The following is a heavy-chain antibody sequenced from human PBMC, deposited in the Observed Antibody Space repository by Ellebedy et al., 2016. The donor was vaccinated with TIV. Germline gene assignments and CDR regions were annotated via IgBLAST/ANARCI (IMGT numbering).Heavy chain of an antibody. J-gene: IGHJ4*02. D-gene: IGHD6-13*01. V-gene: IGHV5-51*01. CDR1: GYSFTSYW. Sequence: GESLKISCQGSGYSFTSYWIGWVRQMPGKGLEWMGIIYPGDSGTRYSPSFQGQVTISADKSISTAYLQWSSLKASDTAMYYCARTDSSSWFRFDCWGQGTLVTVSS. CDR2: IYPGDSGT. CDR3: ARTDSSSWFRFDC.